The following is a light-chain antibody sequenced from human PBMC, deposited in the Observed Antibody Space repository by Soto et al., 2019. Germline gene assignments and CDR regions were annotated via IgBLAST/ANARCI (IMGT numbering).Light chain of an antibody. Sequence: QAVVTQPPSVSGAPGQRVTISCTGSSSNIGAGYDVHWYQHLPETAPKLLIYGNNNRPSGVPDRFSGSKSGTSASLAITGLQAEDEADYYCQSYDSSLSGSYVVFGGGTKLTVL. V-gene: IGLV1-40*01. CDR2: GNN. CDR3: QSYDSSLSGSYVV. CDR1: SSNIGAGYD. J-gene: IGLJ2*01.